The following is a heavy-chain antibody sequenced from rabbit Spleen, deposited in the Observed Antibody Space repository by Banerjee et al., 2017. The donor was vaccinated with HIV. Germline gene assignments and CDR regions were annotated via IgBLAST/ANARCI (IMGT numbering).Heavy chain of an antibody. D-gene: IGHD1-1*01. CDR3: ARNYVNAFDP. Sequence: QEQVEESGGDMVKPGASLTLTCTASGFSFSTAYYICWVRQAPGKGLEWIGCIDTNDGDTDYANWPKGRFTISKTSSTTVTLQMTSLTAADTATYFCARNYVNAFDPWGPGTLVTVS. CDR1: GFSFSTAYY. CDR2: IDTNDGDT. J-gene: IGHJ2*01. V-gene: IGHV1S45*01.